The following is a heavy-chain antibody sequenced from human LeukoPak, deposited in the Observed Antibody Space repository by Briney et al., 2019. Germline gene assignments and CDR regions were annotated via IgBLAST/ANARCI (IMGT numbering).Heavy chain of an antibody. CDR1: GYTFTSYG. D-gene: IGHD6-19*01. CDR2: INPNSGGT. Sequence: GASVKVSCKASGYTFTSYGISWVRQAPGQGLEWMGWINPNSGGTNYAQKFQGRVTMTRDTSISTAYMELSRLRSDDTAVYYCATPHRGLAVAGNSLDYWGQGTLVTVSS. CDR3: ATPHRGLAVAGNSLDY. V-gene: IGHV1-2*02. J-gene: IGHJ4*02.